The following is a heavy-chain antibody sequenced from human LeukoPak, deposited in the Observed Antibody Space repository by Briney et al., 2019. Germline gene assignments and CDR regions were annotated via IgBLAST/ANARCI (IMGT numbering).Heavy chain of an antibody. CDR3: AREGGIMITFGGVIEPYYFDY. V-gene: IGHV2-70*04. CDR1: GFSLSTSGIR. J-gene: IGHJ4*02. D-gene: IGHD3-16*02. CDR2: IDCDDDK. Sequence: SGPTLVNPTQTLTLTCTFSGFSLSTSGIRVSWIRQPPGKALEWLAPIDCDDDKFYSTSLKTRLTISKDTSKNQVVLTITNMDPVDTATYYCAREGGIMITFGGVIEPYYFDYWGQGTLVTVSS.